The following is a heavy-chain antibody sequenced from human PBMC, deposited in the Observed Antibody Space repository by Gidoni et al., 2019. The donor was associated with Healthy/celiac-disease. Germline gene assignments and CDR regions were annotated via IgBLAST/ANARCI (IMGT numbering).Heavy chain of an antibody. Sequence: EVQLLESGGGLVQPGGSLKLSCAASGFPFSRYAMSWVRQAPGKGLEGVSAISGSGGSPYYADSVKGRFTISRDNSKNTLYLQMNSLRAEDTAVYYCGANYYDSSGYPGSVDPSGDDYWGQGTLVTVSS. D-gene: IGHD3-22*01. CDR3: GANYYDSSGYPGSVDPSGDDY. CDR2: ISGSGGSP. J-gene: IGHJ4*02. CDR1: GFPFSRYA. V-gene: IGHV3-23*01.